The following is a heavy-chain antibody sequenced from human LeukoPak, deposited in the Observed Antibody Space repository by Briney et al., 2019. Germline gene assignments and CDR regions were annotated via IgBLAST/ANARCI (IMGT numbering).Heavy chain of an antibody. CDR1: GYTFTGYY. CDR3: ARYDGVGASVDY. D-gene: IGHD1-26*01. CDR2: INPNSGGT. Sequence: ASVKVSCKASGYTFTGYYMHWVRQAPGQGLEWMGRINPNSGGTNYAQKFQGRVTMTRDTSISTAYMELSRLRSDDTAVYYCARYDGVGASVDYWGQGTLVTVSS. J-gene: IGHJ4*02. V-gene: IGHV1-2*06.